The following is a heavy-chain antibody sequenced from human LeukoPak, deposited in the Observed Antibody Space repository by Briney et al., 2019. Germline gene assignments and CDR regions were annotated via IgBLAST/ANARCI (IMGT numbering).Heavy chain of an antibody. CDR1: GFTFSSYA. D-gene: IGHD3-10*01. V-gene: IGHV3-23*01. CDR3: AKGPSHITMVRGAYDY. CDR2: ISGSGGST. Sequence: GGSLRLSCAASGFTFSSYAMSWVRQAPGKGLEWVSAISGSGGSTYYADSVKGRFTISRDNSKNTLYLQMNGLRAEDTAVYYCAKGPSHITMVRGAYDYWGQGTLVTVSS. J-gene: IGHJ4*02.